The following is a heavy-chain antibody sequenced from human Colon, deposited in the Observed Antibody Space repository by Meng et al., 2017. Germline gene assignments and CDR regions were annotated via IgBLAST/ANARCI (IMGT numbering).Heavy chain of an antibody. CDR1: GFTFSNAW. CDR2: IKRKTDGGTT. Sequence: GESLKISCAASGFTFSNAWMRWVRQAPGKGLEWVGRIKRKTDGGTTDYAVPVKGRITISRDNSKTTLYLQMNSLKTEDTAVYYCTTDPLWKLLTGPPIDNWGQGTLVTVSS. J-gene: IGHJ4*02. D-gene: IGHD1-26*01. V-gene: IGHV3-15*01. CDR3: TTDPLWKLLTGPPIDN.